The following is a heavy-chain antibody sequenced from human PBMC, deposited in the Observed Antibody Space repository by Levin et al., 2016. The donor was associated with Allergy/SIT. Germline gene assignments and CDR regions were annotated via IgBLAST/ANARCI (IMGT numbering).Heavy chain of an antibody. D-gene: IGHD1-14*01. CDR2: IYHSGST. J-gene: IGHJ4*02. Sequence: WIRQPPGKGLEWIGSIYHSGSTYYNPSLKSRVTISVDTSKNQFSLKLSSVTAADTAVYYCARGLYEPPDYYFDYWGQGTLVTVSS. V-gene: IGHV4-38-2*02. CDR3: ARGLYEPPDYYFDY.